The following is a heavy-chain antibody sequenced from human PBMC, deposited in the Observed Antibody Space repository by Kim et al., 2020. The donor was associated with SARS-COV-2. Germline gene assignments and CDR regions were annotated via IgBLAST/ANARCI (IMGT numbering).Heavy chain of an antibody. V-gene: IGHV1-69*13. CDR3: ASDSSSREWYFDY. CDR1: GGTFSSYA. D-gene: IGHD6-13*01. CDR2: IIPIFGTA. Sequence: SVKVSCKASGGTFSSYAISWVRQAPGQGLEWMGGIIPIFGTANYAQKFQGRVTITADESTSTAYMELSSLRSEDTAVYYCASDSSSREWYFDYWGQGTLVTVSS. J-gene: IGHJ4*02.